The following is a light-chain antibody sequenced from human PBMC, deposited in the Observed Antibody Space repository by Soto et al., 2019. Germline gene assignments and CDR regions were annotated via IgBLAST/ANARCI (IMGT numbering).Light chain of an antibody. CDR3: WLSDSGVYV. J-gene: IGLJ1*01. V-gene: IGLV7-46*01. CDR1: TGAVTSGHY. Sequence: QAVVTQEPSLTVSPGGTVTLTCGSSTGAVTSGHYPYWFQQKPGQAPKTLIYDTSNKDSWTPARFSGSLLGGKAALTLSGAQPEDETKYSCWLSDSGVYVLGTGTQLTVL. CDR2: DTS.